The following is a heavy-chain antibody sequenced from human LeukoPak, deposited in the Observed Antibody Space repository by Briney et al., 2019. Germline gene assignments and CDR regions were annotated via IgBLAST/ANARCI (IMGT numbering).Heavy chain of an antibody. D-gene: IGHD1-26*01. CDR3: ARPRATKLVDDGFDI. V-gene: IGHV1-2*06. Sequence: ASVKVSCKXSGYTFTDYYIHWVRQAPRQGLEWMGRINPDSGGTNFAQKFQARVTVTRDTSISTAYMELSTLRSDDTAVYYCARPRATKLVDDGFDIWGQGTIVTVSS. J-gene: IGHJ3*02. CDR2: INPDSGGT. CDR1: GYTFTDYY.